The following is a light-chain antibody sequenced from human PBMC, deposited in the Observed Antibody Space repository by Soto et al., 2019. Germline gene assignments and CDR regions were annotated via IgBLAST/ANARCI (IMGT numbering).Light chain of an antibody. V-gene: IGLV2-8*01. CDR2: AVN. Sequence: QSALTQPATVSGSPGQSITISCTGSSSDVGGNKYVSWYQQHPGKAPKLIIYAVNQRPSGVPDRFSGSKSGNTASLTVSGLQAEDEADYYCSSYASGNIYVFGTGTKVTVL. CDR3: SSYASGNIYV. J-gene: IGLJ1*01. CDR1: SSDVGGNKY.